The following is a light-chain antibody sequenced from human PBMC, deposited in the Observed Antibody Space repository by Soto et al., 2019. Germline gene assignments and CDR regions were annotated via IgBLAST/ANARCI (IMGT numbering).Light chain of an antibody. CDR2: DAD. CDR1: HDIKNY. CDR3: QQFDVLPPYT. V-gene: IGKV1-33*01. Sequence: DIQLTQSPPSLSASEGDRVTITCQASHDIKNYLNWYQQKPGEAPKLLIYDADNLQTGVPSRFSGSGAGTEFTFTIGSLQPEDVATYFCQQFDVLPPYTFGQGTKVEIK. J-gene: IGKJ2*01.